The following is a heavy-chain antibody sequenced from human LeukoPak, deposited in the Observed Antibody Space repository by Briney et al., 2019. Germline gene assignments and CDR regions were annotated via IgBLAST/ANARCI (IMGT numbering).Heavy chain of an antibody. CDR2: IGGGGTE. D-gene: IGHD1-26*01. Sequence: PGRSLRLSCAASGFTFSDYAMHWVRQAPGKGLEWVSGIGGGGTEYYADSVKGRFIISSDSSQNLVHLQMNSLTVEDTAVYYCARAQGALDYWGQGTLVTVSS. J-gene: IGHJ4*02. CDR1: GFTFSDYA. CDR3: ARAQGALDY. V-gene: IGHV3-23*01.